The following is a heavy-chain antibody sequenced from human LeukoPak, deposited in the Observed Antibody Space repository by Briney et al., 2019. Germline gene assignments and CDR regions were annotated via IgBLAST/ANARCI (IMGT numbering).Heavy chain of an antibody. CDR1: GFTFSSYA. D-gene: IGHD2/OR15-2a*01. J-gene: IGHJ4*02. Sequence: PGRSLRLSCAASGFTFSSYAMSWVRQAPGKGLEWVSAISGSGGSTYYADSVKGRFTISRDNSKNTLYLQMNSLRAEDTAVYYCAKGPHFTGDFDYWGQGTLVTVSS. CDR2: ISGSGGST. CDR3: AKGPHFTGDFDY. V-gene: IGHV3-23*01.